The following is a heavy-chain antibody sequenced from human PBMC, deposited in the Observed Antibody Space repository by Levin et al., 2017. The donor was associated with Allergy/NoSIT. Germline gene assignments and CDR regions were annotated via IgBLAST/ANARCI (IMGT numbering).Heavy chain of an antibody. CDR2: IKSKADGGTT. Sequence: PGGSLRLSCAASGLTFSDAWMSWVRQAPGKGLEWVGRIKSKADGGTTDCAAPVKGRFTISRDDSKNTLYLQMNSLETEDTAVYYCATAPGYWNVAPLDYWGQGTLVTVSS. J-gene: IGHJ4*02. V-gene: IGHV3-15*01. CDR1: GLTFSDAW. CDR3: ATAPGYWNVAPLDY. D-gene: IGHD1-1*01.